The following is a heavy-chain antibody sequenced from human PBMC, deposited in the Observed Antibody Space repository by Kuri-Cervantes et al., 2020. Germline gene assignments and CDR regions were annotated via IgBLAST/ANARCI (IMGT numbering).Heavy chain of an antibody. CDR1: GFTFSSYG. V-gene: IGHV3-30*03. J-gene: IGHJ6*02. CDR3: ARSAMVRGVWIWDGMDV. Sequence: GGSLRLSCAASGFTFSSYGMHWVRQAPGKGLEWVAVISYDGSNKYYADSVKGRFTISRDNSKNTLYLQMNSLRAEDTAVYYCARSAMVRGVWIWDGMDVWGQGTTDTVSS. D-gene: IGHD3-10*01. CDR2: ISYDGSNK.